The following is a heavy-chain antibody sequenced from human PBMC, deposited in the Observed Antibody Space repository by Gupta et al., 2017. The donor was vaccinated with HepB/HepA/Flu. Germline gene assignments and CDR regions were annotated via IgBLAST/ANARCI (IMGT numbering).Heavy chain of an antibody. D-gene: IGHD3-22*01. J-gene: IGHJ4*02. V-gene: IGHV3-33*01. CDR2: IWYDGSNK. CDR3: ARDRAGESSGFFDY. CDR1: GFTFSSYG. Sequence: QVQLVESGGGVVQPGRSLRLSCAASGFTFSSYGMHWVRQAPGKGLEWVAVIWYDGSNKYYADSVKGRFTISRDNSKNTLYLQMNSLRAEDTAVYYCARDRAGESSGFFDYWGQGTLVTVSS.